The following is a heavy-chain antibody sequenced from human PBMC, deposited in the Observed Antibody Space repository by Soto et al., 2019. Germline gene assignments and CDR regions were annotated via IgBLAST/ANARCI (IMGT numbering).Heavy chain of an antibody. J-gene: IGHJ4*02. CDR1: GFTVSSNY. Sequence: PGGSLRLSCAASGFTVSSNYMSWVRQAPGKGLGWVSVIYSGGSTYYADSVKGRFTISRDNSKNTLYLQMNSLRAEDTAVYYCARSYDSSAPFDYWGQGTLVTVSS. CDR2: IYSGGST. CDR3: ARSYDSSAPFDY. D-gene: IGHD3-22*01. V-gene: IGHV3-53*01.